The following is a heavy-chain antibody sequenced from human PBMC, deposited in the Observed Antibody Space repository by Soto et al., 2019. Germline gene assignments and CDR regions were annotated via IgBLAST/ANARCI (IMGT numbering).Heavy chain of an antibody. CDR1: GGSISDDTYY. J-gene: IGHJ6*02. Sequence: PSETLSLTCTVSGGSISDDTYYWGWIRQPPGKGLEWIGSMYYSGTSSYNPSLKSRVSMSVDTSKKQLSLRLTSVTAADTAVYYCARLAGYGSGTSCYGYYGMDVRGQGTTVTVSS. CDR2: MYYSGTS. CDR3: ARLAGYGSGTSCYGYYGMDV. D-gene: IGHD2-2*01. V-gene: IGHV4-39*01.